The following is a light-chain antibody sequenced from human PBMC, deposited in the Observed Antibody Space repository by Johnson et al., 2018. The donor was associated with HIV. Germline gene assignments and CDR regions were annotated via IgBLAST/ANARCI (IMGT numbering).Light chain of an antibody. Sequence: HSVLTQPPSVSAAPGQKVTISCSVSSSNIGNNYVSWYQQLPGTAPKLLIYENNKRPSGIPDRFSGSKSGPSATLGITGLQTGDEADYYCGTWDSSLSARVFGTWTKVTVL. CDR2: ENN. CDR1: SSNIGNNY. CDR3: GTWDSSLSARV. J-gene: IGLJ1*01. V-gene: IGLV1-51*02.